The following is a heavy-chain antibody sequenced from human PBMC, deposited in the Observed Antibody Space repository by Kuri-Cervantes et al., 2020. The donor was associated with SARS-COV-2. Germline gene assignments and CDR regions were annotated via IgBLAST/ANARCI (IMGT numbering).Heavy chain of an antibody. D-gene: IGHD6-13*01. V-gene: IGHV4-39*01. J-gene: IGHJ6*02. CDR3: ARQGGQSAGGTYYYAMDV. CDR2: IYDSANT. Sequence: GSLRLSCTVSGDSVTSTSYYWVWIRQPPGKGLEWIGSIYDSANTYYNPSLKSRVTISVDTSKNQFSLKLSSVTAADTALYYCARQGGQSAGGTYYYAMDVWGQGTTVTVSS. CDR1: GDSVTSTSYY.